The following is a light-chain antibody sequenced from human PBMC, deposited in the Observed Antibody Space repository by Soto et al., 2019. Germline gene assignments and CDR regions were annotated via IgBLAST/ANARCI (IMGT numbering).Light chain of an antibody. Sequence: QSALTQPASVSGSPGQSITISCTGTSSDVGGYNYVSWYQQHPGKAPKPMIYEVSNRPSGVSNRFSGSKFGNTASLTISGLQAEDEADYYCSSYTSSSPYVFGTGTKLTVL. CDR2: EVS. CDR3: SSYTSSSPYV. CDR1: SSDVGGYNY. V-gene: IGLV2-14*01. J-gene: IGLJ1*01.